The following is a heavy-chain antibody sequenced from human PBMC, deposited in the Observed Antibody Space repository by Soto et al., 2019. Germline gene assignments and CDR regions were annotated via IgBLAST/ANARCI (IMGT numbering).Heavy chain of an antibody. CDR2: INSDGSTI. Sequence: EVELVESGGGLVQPGGSLRLSCAACGFTFSNCWMHWVRQAPGKGLVWVSRINSDGSTISYTDSVKGRFTISRDNAKNSLYLQMNSLRAEDTAVYYCARVGYGSGSYHFGYWGQGTLVTVSS. J-gene: IGHJ4*02. CDR1: GFTFSNCW. D-gene: IGHD3-10*01. CDR3: ARVGYGSGSYHFGY. V-gene: IGHV3-74*01.